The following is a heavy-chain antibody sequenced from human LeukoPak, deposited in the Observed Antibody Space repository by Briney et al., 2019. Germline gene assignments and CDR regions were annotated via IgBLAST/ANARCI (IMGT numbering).Heavy chain of an antibody. V-gene: IGHV1-69*05. Sequence: SVKVSCKASGGTFSSYAISWVRQAPGQGLEWMGGIIPIFGTANYAQKLQGRVTMTTDTSTSTAYMELRSLRPDDTAVYYCARDQKKRFPIDSDYWGQGTLVTVSS. CDR2: IIPIFGTA. D-gene: IGHD3-10*01. CDR3: ARDQKKRFPIDSDY. CDR1: GGTFSSYA. J-gene: IGHJ4*02.